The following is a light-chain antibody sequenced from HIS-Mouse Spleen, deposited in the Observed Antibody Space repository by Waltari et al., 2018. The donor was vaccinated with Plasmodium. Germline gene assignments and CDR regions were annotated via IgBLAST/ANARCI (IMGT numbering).Light chain of an antibody. V-gene: IGKV1-39*01. Sequence: DIQMTQSPSSLSASVGDRVPITCRASQSISSYLNWYQQKPGKAPKLLIYAASSLQSGVPSRFSGSGSGTDFTLTISSLQPEDFATYYCLQHNSYPITFGQGTRLEIK. CDR2: AAS. CDR3: LQHNSYPIT. CDR1: QSISSY. J-gene: IGKJ5*01.